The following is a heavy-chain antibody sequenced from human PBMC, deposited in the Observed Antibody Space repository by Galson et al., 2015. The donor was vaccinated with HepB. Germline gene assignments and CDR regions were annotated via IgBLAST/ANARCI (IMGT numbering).Heavy chain of an antibody. Sequence: SETLSLTCTVSGGSISSSSYYWGWIRQPPGKGLEWIGSIYYSGSTYYNPSLKSRVTISVDTSKNQFSLKLSSVTAADTAVYYCAGDSPPGPNAPGFYDSSGYYFDYWGQGTLVTVSS. J-gene: IGHJ4*02. CDR2: IYYSGST. D-gene: IGHD3-22*01. V-gene: IGHV4-39*07. CDR1: GGSISSSSYY. CDR3: AGDSPPGPNAPGFYDSSGYYFDY.